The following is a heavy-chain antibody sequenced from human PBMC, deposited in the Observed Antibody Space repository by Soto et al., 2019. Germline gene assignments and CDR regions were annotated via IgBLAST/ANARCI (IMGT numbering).Heavy chain of an antibody. CDR3: ARQIYDSDTGPNFQYYFDS. V-gene: IGHV5-10-1*01. CDR2: IDPSDSQT. CDR1: GYSFAVYC. J-gene: IGHJ4*02. Sequence: GESLKISCNGSGYSFAVYCITLVLQKPGKGLEWMGRIDPSDSQTYYSPSFRGHVTISVTKSITTVFLQWSSLRASDTAMYYCARQIYDSDTGPNFQYYFDSWGQGTPVTVSS. D-gene: IGHD3-22*01.